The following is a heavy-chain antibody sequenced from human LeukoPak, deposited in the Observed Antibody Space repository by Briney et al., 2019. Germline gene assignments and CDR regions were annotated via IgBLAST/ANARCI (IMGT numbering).Heavy chain of an antibody. Sequence: SETLSLTCTGSGCSISSDYWTWNRQPPGKGLEWIGHIYYSGSTNYNPSLESRVTISVDTSKNQFSLKLSSVTAADTAVYYCARLIGNYYYYGMDVWGQGTTVTVSS. CDR1: GCSISSDY. CDR2: IYYSGST. J-gene: IGHJ6*02. CDR3: ARLIGNYYYYGMDV. V-gene: IGHV4-59*08.